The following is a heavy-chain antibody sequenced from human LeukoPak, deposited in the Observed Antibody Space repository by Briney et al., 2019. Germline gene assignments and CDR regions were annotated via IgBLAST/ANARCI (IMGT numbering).Heavy chain of an antibody. J-gene: IGHJ4*02. Sequence: QTGGSLRLSCAASGFTFSSYGMHWVRQAPGKGLEWVAVISYDGSNKYYADSVKGRFTISRDNSKNTLYLQMNSLRAEDTAVYYCAREGRSYDYVWGSYRSSFDYWGQGTLVTVSS. CDR1: GFTFSSYG. CDR3: AREGRSYDYVWGSYRSSFDY. D-gene: IGHD3-16*02. V-gene: IGHV3-30*03. CDR2: ISYDGSNK.